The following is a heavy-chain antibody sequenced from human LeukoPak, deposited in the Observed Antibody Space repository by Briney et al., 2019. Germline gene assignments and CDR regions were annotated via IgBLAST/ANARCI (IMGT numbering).Heavy chain of an antibody. J-gene: IGHJ4*02. CDR1: GFTFSSYA. Sequence: ARSLRLSCAASGFTFSSYAMHWVRQAPGQGLEWVAVISYDGSNKSYAVSVKGRITNSRDNSKNTPYLEMDSLKAEDTAVYFSERALLYWGQGTLVTVSS. CDR3: ERALLY. D-gene: IGHD3-10*01. CDR2: ISYDGSNK. V-gene: IGHV3-30*04.